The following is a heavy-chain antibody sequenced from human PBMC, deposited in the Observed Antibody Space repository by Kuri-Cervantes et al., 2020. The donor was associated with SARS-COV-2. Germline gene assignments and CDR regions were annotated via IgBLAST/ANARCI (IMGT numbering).Heavy chain of an antibody. CDR2: IYHTGST. CDR3: ARSEAWDDYYFGC. CDR1: GGSISSSSYY. D-gene: IGHD3-3*01. V-gene: IGHV4-39*07. J-gene: IGHJ4*02. Sequence: SGTLCLSCTVSGGSISSSSYYWSWIRQPPGKGPEWIGCIYHTGSTSYNPSLKSRVTISVDTSKNKFSLKLTSVTAADTAVYYCARSEAWDDYYFGCWGQGTLVTVSS.